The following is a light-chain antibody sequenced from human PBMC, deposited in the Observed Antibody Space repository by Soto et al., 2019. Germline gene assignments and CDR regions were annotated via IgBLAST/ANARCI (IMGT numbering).Light chain of an antibody. CDR2: GAS. CDR1: QSVSSSY. V-gene: IGKV3-20*01. Sequence: EIVLTQSPGTLSLSPGERATLSCRASQSVSSSYLAWFQQKPGQAPRLLIYGASTRATGITDRFSGSGSGTDFTLTIIRLEPEDFAVYYCQQYGSSPPLFTFGPGTKVDIK. CDR3: QQYGSSPPLFT. J-gene: IGKJ3*01.